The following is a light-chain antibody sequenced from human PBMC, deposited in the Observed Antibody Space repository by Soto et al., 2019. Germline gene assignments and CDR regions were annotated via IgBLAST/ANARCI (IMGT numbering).Light chain of an antibody. J-gene: IGLJ3*02. CDR3: SSHSNTSTSWV. Sequence: QSALTQPASVSGSPGQSITIYCTGSTSDVGGSNHVSWYQQHPGKAPKLMLSEVSNRPSGVSDRFSGSKSGNTASLTISGLQAEDEADYYCSSHSNTSTSWVFGGGTKLNVL. CDR1: TSDVGGSNH. V-gene: IGLV2-14*01. CDR2: EVS.